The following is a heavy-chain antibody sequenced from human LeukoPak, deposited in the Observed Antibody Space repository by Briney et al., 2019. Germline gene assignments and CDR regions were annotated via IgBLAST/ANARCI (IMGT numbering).Heavy chain of an antibody. CDR1: GGTFSSYA. Sequence: ASVKVSCKASGGTFSSYAISWVRQAPGQGLEWMGGIIPIFGTANYAQKFQGRVTITADESTSTAYMGLSSLRSEDTAVYYCARGAVTTSFGIDPWGQGTLVTVSS. CDR3: ARGAVTTSFGIDP. V-gene: IGHV1-69*01. D-gene: IGHD4-17*01. J-gene: IGHJ5*02. CDR2: IIPIFGTA.